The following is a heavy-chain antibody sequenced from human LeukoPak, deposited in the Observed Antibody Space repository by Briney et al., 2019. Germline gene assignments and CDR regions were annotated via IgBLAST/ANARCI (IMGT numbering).Heavy chain of an antibody. CDR2: INPNSGGT. CDR1: GYTFTGYY. J-gene: IGHJ4*02. Sequence: ASVKVSCKASGYTFTGYYMHWVRQAPGQGLEWMGWINPNSGGTNYAQKFQGRVTMTRDTSISTAYMELGRLRSDDTAVYYCARVRGYSSSSGFDYWGQGTLVTVSS. CDR3: ARVRGYSSSSGFDY. V-gene: IGHV1-2*02. D-gene: IGHD6-6*01.